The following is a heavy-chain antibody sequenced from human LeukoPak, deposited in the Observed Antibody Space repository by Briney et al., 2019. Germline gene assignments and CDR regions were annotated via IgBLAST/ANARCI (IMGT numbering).Heavy chain of an antibody. D-gene: IGHD1-1*01. CDR2: IYHSGST. CDR3: ARGNWNDVVGYYFDY. CDR1: GYSISSGYY. V-gene: IGHV4-38-2*02. J-gene: IGHJ4*02. Sequence: SETLSLTCIVSGYSISSGYYWGWIRQPPGKGLAWIGSIYHSGSTYYNPSLKSRVTISVDTSKNQFSLKLSSVTAADTAVYYCARGNWNDVVGYYFDYWGQGTLVTVSS.